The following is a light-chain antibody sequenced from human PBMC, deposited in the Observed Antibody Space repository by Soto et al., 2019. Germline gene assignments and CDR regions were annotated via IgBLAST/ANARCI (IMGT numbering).Light chain of an antibody. CDR2: NGN. CDR3: AAWDASLNGPV. V-gene: IGLV1-44*01. Sequence: QSVLTQPPSASGTPGQWVTISCSGSSSDIGSNSVHWYQHLPGTAPKLLIYNGNQRPSGVPDRFSGSKSGTSASLAISGLQSEDEADYYCAAWDASLNGPVFGGGTKLTVL. J-gene: IGLJ2*01. CDR1: SSDIGSNS.